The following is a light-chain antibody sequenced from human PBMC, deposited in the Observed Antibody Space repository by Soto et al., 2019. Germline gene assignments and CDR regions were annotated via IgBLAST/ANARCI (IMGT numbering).Light chain of an antibody. V-gene: IGKV1-39*01. CDR1: QSISSF. J-gene: IGKJ1*01. Sequence: DIQMTQSPSSLSASVGDRVTITCRASQSISSFLNWYQQKPGKAPDPLIYAASSLQSGVPSRFSGSGSGTDFTLTINSLQPEDFATYYCQQSYSIPLAFGQGTKVDIK. CDR3: QQSYSIPLA. CDR2: AAS.